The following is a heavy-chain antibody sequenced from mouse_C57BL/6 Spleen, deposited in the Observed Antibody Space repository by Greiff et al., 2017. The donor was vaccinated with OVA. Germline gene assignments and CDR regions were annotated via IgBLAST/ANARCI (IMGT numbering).Heavy chain of an antibody. CDR3: ARETGIYYGNSGFDY. V-gene: IGHV3-6*01. CDR1: GYSITSGYY. D-gene: IGHD2-1*01. J-gene: IGHJ2*01. CDR2: ISYDGSN. Sequence: EVHLVESGPGLVKPSQSLSLTCSVTGYSITSGYYWNWIRQFPGNKLEWMGYISYDGSNNYNPSLKNRISITRDTSKNQFFLKLNSVTTEDTATYYCARETGIYYGNSGFDYWGQGTTLTVSS.